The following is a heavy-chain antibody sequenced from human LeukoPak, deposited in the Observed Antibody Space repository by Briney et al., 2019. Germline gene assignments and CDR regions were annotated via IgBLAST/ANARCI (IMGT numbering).Heavy chain of an antibody. CDR2: ISEDGSEK. Sequence: GGSLRLSCAASGFSFSGYWMTWVRQAPGKGLEWMASISEDGSEKYYVDSVRGRFTISRDNAKNSLYLQMTTLRVEDTAVYYCARGRDYCSAGSCYRSHWYFDLWGRGTLVTVSS. V-gene: IGHV3-7*01. J-gene: IGHJ2*01. CDR3: ARGRDYCSAGSCYRSHWYFDL. D-gene: IGHD2-15*01. CDR1: GFSFSGYW.